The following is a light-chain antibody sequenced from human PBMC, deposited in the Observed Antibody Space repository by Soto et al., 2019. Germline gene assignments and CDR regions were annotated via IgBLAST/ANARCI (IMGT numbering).Light chain of an antibody. J-gene: IGKJ3*01. CDR1: QGISSY. CDR3: QHYDTPFT. CDR2: AAS. Sequence: AIRMTQSPSSFSASTGDRVTITCRASQGISSYLAWYQQKPGKAPKLLIYAASTLQSGVPSRFSGSGSGTDFTLTISRLEPEDFALYYCQHYDTPFTFGPGTKVDIK. V-gene: IGKV1-8*01.